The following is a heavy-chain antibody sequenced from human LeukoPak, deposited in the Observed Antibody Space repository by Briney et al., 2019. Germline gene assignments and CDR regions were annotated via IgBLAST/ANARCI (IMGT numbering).Heavy chain of an antibody. D-gene: IGHD5-18*01. V-gene: IGHV1-69*13. CDR1: GDTITSYG. CDR3: ASPEGGYSYGYVY. CDR2: IIPIFGTA. J-gene: IGHJ4*02. Sequence: SEKVSCKASGDTITSYGISGVRQAAGQWLEWMGGIIPIFGTANYAQKFQGRVTTTADESTSTAYMELSSLRSEDTAVYYCASPEGGYSYGYVYWGQGTLVTVSS.